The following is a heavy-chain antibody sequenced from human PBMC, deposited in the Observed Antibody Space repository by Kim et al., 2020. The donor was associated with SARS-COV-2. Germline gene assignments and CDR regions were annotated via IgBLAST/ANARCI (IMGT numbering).Heavy chain of an antibody. J-gene: IGHJ4*01. V-gene: IGHV3-21*01. CDR2: ISSSSSYI. Sequence: GGSLRLSCAASGFTFSSSSMNWVRQAPGKGLEWVSSISSSSSYINYADSVKGRFTISRDNAKNSLYLQMNSLRAEDTAVYYCARDGYLDSSGCFDYWG. D-gene: IGHD3-22*01. CDR3: ARDGYLDSSGCFDY. CDR1: GFTFSSSS.